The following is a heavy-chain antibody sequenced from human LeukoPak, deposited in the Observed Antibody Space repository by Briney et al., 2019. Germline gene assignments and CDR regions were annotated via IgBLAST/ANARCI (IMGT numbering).Heavy chain of an antibody. J-gene: IGHJ6*02. D-gene: IGHD5-18*01. CDR3: ARDRSGKSYGFYYYYGMDV. Sequence: PGGSLRLSCAASGFTVSSNYMSWVRQAPGKGLEWVSAIYSGGSTYYADSVKGRFTISRDNSKNTLYLQMNSLRAEDTAVYYCARDRSGKSYGFYYYYGMDVWGQGTTVTVSS. V-gene: IGHV3-53*01. CDR1: GFTVSSNY. CDR2: IYSGGST.